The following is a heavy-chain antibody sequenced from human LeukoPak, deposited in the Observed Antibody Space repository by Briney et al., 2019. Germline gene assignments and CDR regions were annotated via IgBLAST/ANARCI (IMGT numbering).Heavy chain of an antibody. V-gene: IGHV4-59*08. Sequence: PSETLSLTCTVPGGSISSYYWSWIRQPPGKGLEWIGYIYYSGSTNYNPSLKSRVTISVDTSKNQFSLKLSSVTAADTAVYYCARNSAGPPPYYFDYWSQGTLVTVSS. D-gene: IGHD6-19*01. CDR2: IYYSGST. CDR1: GGSISSYY. J-gene: IGHJ4*02. CDR3: ARNSAGPPPYYFDY.